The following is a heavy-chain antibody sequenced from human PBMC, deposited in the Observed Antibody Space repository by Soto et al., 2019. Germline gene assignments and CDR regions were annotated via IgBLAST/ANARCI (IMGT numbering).Heavy chain of an antibody. Sequence: SVKVSCKASGYTFTSYGISWVRRAPGQGLAWMGGIIPIFGTPDYAESHQGRLTITADESTNTAYMELSSLTFEDTAVYYCARGEQTGSLKPPTYHEMDVWGPGTTVTLSS. J-gene: IGHJ6*02. CDR2: IIPIFGTP. D-gene: IGHD1-26*01. CDR1: GYTFTSYG. V-gene: IGHV1-69*13. CDR3: ARGEQTGSLKPPTYHEMDV.